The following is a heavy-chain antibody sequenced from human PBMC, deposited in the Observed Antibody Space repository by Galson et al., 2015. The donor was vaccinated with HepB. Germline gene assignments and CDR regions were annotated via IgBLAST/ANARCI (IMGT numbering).Heavy chain of an antibody. J-gene: IGHJ4*02. CDR3: ARMIVEQNWGPQETYYCDS. CDR2: ISYNGGTT. D-gene: IGHD3-22*01. V-gene: IGHV4-59*01. CDR1: GGFIDGYY. Sequence: ETLSLTCTVPGGFIDGYYWTWIRQPPGKGLEWLGYISYNGGTTYFNSSLKSRATLSVDTAQNQVSLRLRSVTAADTAMYYCARMIVEQNWGPQETYYCDSWGQGTLVTVSS.